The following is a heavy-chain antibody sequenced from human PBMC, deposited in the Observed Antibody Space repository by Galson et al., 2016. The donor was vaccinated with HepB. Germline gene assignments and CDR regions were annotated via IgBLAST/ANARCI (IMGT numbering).Heavy chain of an antibody. Sequence: QSGAEVKKPGDSLKISCQASGYRFVNYWIAWVRQRPGKGLEWMGIIYAGDSDTRCSPSFQGQVTISVDKSISTAYLQWSSLKASDTAIYYCARHPHSWLDYWGQGTPVTVSS. CDR1: GYRFVNYW. V-gene: IGHV5-51*01. CDR2: IYAGDSDT. CDR3: ARHPHSWLDY. D-gene: IGHD6-13*01. J-gene: IGHJ4*02.